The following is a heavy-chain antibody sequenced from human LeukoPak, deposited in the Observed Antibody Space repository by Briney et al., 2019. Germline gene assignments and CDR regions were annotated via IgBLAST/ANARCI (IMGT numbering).Heavy chain of an antibody. CDR2: ISSSSSYI. J-gene: IGHJ5*02. D-gene: IGHD2-2*01. CDR3: ARDYRPGYCSSTSCYAAWFDP. V-gene: IGHV3-21*01. CDR1: GFTFSSYS. Sequence: PGGSLRLSCAASGFTFSSYSMNWVRQAPGKGLEWVSSISSSSSYIYYADPVKGRFTISRDNAKNSLYLQMNSLRAEDTAVYYCARDYRPGYCSSTSCYAAWFDPWGQGTLVTVSS.